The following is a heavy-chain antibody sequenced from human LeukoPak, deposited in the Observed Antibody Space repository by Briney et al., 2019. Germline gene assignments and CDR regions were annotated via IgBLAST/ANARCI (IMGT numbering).Heavy chain of an antibody. J-gene: IGHJ6*03. D-gene: IGHD5-12*01. CDR3: AVGAYGDIVATSYYYYMDF. V-gene: IGHV3-66*01. Sequence: GGSLRLSCAASGFTVSSNYMRWVRQAPGKGLEWVSVIYSGGSTYYADSVKGRFTISRDNSKNTLYLQMNSLRAEDTAVYYCAVGAYGDIVATSYYYYMDFWGKGNTVTVSS. CDR1: GFTVSSNY. CDR2: IYSGGST.